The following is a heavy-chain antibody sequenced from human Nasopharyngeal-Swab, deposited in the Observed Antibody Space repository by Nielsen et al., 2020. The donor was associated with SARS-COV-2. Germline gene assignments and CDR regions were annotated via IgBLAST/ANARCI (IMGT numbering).Heavy chain of an antibody. CDR2: ISGSGGST. CDR3: ARLTRITGTIVY. CDR1: GFTFSSYA. D-gene: IGHD1-7*01. V-gene: IGHV3-23*01. J-gene: IGHJ4*02. Sequence: GESLKISCAASGFTFSSYAMSWVRQAPGKRLEWVSAISGSGGSTYYADSVKGRFTISRDNSKNTLYLQMNSLRAEDTAVYYCARLTRITGTIVYWGQGTLVTVSS.